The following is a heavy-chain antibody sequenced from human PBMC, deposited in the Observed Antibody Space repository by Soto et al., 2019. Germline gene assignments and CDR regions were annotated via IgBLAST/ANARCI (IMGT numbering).Heavy chain of an antibody. J-gene: IGHJ4*02. CDR2: IYYSGST. D-gene: IGHD6-13*01. Sequence: SETLSLTCTVSGGSISSYYSSWIRQPPGKGLEWIGYIYYSGSTNYNPSLKSRVTISVDTSKNQFSLKLSSVTAADTAVYYCARSSGYSSCRFDYWGQGILVTV. CDR3: ARSSGYSSCRFDY. V-gene: IGHV4-59*01. CDR1: GGSISSYY.